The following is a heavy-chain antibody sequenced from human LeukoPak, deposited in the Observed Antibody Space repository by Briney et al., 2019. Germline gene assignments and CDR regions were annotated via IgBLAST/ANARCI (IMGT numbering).Heavy chain of an antibody. Sequence: PSETLSLTCTVSGGSISSGGYYWSWIRQPPGKGLEWIGYIYHSGSTYYNPSLKSRVTISVDRSKNQFSLKLSSVTAADTAMYYCVRDGTTVVTGPANWWGQGTLVTVSS. J-gene: IGHJ4*02. D-gene: IGHD4-23*01. CDR3: VRDGTTVVTGPANW. CDR1: GGSISSGGYY. V-gene: IGHV4-30-2*01. CDR2: IYHSGST.